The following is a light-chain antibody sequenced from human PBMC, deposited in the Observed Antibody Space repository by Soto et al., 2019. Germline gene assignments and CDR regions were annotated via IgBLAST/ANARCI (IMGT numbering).Light chain of an antibody. V-gene: IGKV3-15*01. CDR1: QSVNSN. CDR3: QQYNSWPRA. J-gene: IGKJ1*01. Sequence: EVGMTQCPATLSVSPGERATLSCRASQSVNSNLAWYQQKPGQAPRLLIYGASSRATGIPARFSGSGSGTEFTLTITSLQSEDFAVYYCQQYNSWPRAFGQGTQVDIK. CDR2: GAS.